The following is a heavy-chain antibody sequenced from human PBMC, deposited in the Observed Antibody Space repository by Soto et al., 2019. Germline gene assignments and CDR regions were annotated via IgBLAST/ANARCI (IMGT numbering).Heavy chain of an antibody. CDR3: EGFHYGSRGSNDY. CDR2: ILKDGSDQ. V-gene: IGHV3-33*01. J-gene: IGHJ4*02. CDR1: GFTFSNYG. D-gene: IGHD3-22*01. Sequence: PGGSLRLSCAATGFTFSNYGMHWVRQAPGKGLEWVAVILKDGSDQKYADSMKGRFTISRDNSKNTLHLQMNSLRAEDTAVYYCEGFHYGSRGSNDYWGQGTLVTVSS.